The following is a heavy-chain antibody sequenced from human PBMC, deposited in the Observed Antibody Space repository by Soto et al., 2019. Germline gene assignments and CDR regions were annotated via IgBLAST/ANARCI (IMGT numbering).Heavy chain of an antibody. CDR2: ISWNSGSV. D-gene: IGHD2-15*01. CDR1: GFTFDDYA. J-gene: IGHJ4*02. Sequence: TGGSLRLSCAASGFTFDDYAMHWVRQAPGKGLEWVSGISWNSGSVGYADSVKGRFTISRDNAKNSLYLQMNSLRAEDTAVYYCARGLDIVVVVAATPPDFDYWGQATLVTVSS. V-gene: IGHV3-9*01. CDR3: ARGLDIVVVVAATPPDFDY.